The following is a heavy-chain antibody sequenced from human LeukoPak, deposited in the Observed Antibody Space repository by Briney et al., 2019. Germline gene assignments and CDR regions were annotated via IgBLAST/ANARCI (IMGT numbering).Heavy chain of an antibody. J-gene: IGHJ5*02. CDR1: GGSISSYY. V-gene: IGHV4-59*01. D-gene: IGHD4-17*01. CDR2: IYYSGST. CDR3: AREYGDYFNWFDP. Sequence: PSETLSLTCTVCGGSISSYYWSSIRQPPGKGLEWIGYIYYSGSTNYNPSLKSRVTISVDTSKNQFSLKLSSVTAADTAVYYCAREYGDYFNWFDPWGQGTLVTVSS.